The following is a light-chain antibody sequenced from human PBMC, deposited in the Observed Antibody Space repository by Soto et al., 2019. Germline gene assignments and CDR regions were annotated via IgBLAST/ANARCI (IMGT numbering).Light chain of an antibody. CDR1: QSVSSY. CDR3: QQRAGWPPT. J-gene: IGKJ4*01. V-gene: IGKV3-15*01. Sequence: VMTQSPATLSVSPGEGATLSCRASQSVSSYLAWYQQKPGQAPRLLIYGASTRATDIPARFSGSGSGTEFTLAISSLQSEDFAVYFCQQRAGWPPTFGGGTKVDIK. CDR2: GAS.